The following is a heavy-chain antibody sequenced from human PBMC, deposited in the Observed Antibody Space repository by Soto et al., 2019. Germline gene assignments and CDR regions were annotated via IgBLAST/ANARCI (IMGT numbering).Heavy chain of an antibody. J-gene: IGHJ6*03. Sequence: GGSLRLSCAASGFTFSSYGMHWVRQAPGNGLEWVAVIWYDGSNKYYADSVKGRFTISRDNSKNTLYLQMNSLRAEDTAVYYCARRYAGRAYYYYYYMDVWGKGTTVTVSS. D-gene: IGHD2-2*01. CDR2: IWYDGSNK. CDR3: ARRYAGRAYYYYYYMDV. CDR1: GFTFSSYG. V-gene: IGHV3-33*01.